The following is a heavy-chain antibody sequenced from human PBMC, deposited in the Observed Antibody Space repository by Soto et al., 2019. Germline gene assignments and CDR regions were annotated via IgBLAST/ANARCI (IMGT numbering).Heavy chain of an antibody. CDR2: IYYSGGT. V-gene: IGHV4-30-4*01. D-gene: IGHD3-9*01. CDR1: GGSISSGDYY. J-gene: IGHJ5*02. Sequence: NPSETLSLTCTVSGGSISSGDYYWSWIRQPPGKGLEWIGYIYYSGGTYYNPSLKSRVTISVDTSKNQFSLKLSSVTAADTAVYYCARGNILTGYPPHNWFDPWGQGTLVTVSS. CDR3: ARGNILTGYPPHNWFDP.